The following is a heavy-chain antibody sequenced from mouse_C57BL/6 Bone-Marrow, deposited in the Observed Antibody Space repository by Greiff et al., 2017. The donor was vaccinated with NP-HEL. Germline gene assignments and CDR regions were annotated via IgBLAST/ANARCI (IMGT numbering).Heavy chain of an antibody. D-gene: IGHD2-10*01. Sequence: QVQLQQSGAELVRPGTSVKLSCKASGYAFTNYLIEWVKQRPGQGLEWIGGINPGSGGTKYNEKFQGKATLTADKSSSTAYMQLSSLTSRDSAFYFCARWKTYYCNCGAMDYWGQGTSVTVSS. CDR2: INPGSGGT. J-gene: IGHJ4*01. CDR1: GYAFTNYL. CDR3: ARWKTYYCNCGAMDY. V-gene: IGHV1-54*01.